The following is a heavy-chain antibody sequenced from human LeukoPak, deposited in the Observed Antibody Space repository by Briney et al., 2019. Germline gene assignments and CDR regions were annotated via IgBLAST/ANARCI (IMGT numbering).Heavy chain of an antibody. V-gene: IGHV3-21*01. CDR2: ISGSSSYI. CDR1: GFTFSSYS. CDR3: ARGGYDILTGYYNKGSNWFDP. Sequence: GGSLRLSCAASGFTFSSYSMNWVRQAPGKGLEWVSSISGSSSYIYYADSVKGRFTISRDNAKNSLYLQMNSLRAEDTAVYYCARGGYDILTGYYNKGSNWFDPWGQGTLVTVSS. J-gene: IGHJ5*02. D-gene: IGHD3-9*01.